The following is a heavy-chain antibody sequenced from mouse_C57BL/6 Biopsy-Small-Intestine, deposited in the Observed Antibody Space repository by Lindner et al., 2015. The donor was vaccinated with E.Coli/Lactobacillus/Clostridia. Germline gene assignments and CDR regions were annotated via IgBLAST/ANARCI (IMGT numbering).Heavy chain of an antibody. CDR1: GYTFTDYY. CDR2: VYPNYGTT. CDR3: ARGGLGLYYFDY. J-gene: IGHJ2*01. Sequence: VQLQESGPVLVKPGASVKMSCKASGYTFTDYYMNWVKQSHGKSLEWIGVVYPNYGTTSYNQKFKGKATLTVDQSSSTAYMQLNSLTSEDSAVYYCARGGLGLYYFDYWGQGTTLTVSS. D-gene: IGHD3-3*01. V-gene: IGHV1-39*01.